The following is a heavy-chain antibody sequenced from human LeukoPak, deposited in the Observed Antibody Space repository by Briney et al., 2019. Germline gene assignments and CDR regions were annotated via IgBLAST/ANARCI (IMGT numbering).Heavy chain of an antibody. Sequence: GRSLRLSCAASGFTFSSYAMHWVRQAPGKGLEWVAVISYDGSNKYYADSVKGRFTISRDNSKNTLYLQMNSLRAKDTAVYYCARSGTGEGSNYYYYGMDVWGKGTTVTVSS. CDR3: ARSGTGEGSNYYYYGMDV. V-gene: IGHV3-30*04. CDR2: ISYDGSNK. J-gene: IGHJ6*04. D-gene: IGHD7-27*01. CDR1: GFTFSSYA.